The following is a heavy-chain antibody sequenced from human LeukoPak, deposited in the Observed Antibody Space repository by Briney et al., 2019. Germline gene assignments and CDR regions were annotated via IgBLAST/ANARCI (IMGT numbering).Heavy chain of an antibody. CDR3: AKDLSGSYFFDY. J-gene: IGHJ4*02. Sequence: GGSLRLSCAASGFTFSSYAMSWVRQAPGKGLEWVSAISGSGGSTYYADSVKGRFTISRDNAKNSLYLQMNSLRAEDTALYYCAKDLSGSYFFDYWGQGTLVTVSS. CDR2: ISGSGGST. D-gene: IGHD1-26*01. CDR1: GFTFSSYA. V-gene: IGHV3-23*01.